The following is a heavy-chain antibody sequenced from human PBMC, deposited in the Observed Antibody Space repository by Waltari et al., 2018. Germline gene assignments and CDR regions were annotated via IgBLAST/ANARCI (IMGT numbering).Heavy chain of an antibody. Sequence: EVQLVESGGGLVKPGGSLRLSCAASGFTFSSYSMNWVRQAPGKGLEWVSSISSSSSYIYYADSVKGRFTISRDNAKNSLYLQMNSLRAEDTAVYYCALQGSRDYFDYWGQRTLVTVSS. V-gene: IGHV3-21*01. CDR2: ISSSSSYI. J-gene: IGHJ4*02. CDR3: ALQGSRDYFDY. D-gene: IGHD4-4*01. CDR1: GFTFSSYS.